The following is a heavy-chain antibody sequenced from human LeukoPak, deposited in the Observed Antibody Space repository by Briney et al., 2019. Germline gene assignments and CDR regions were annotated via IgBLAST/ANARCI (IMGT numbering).Heavy chain of an antibody. CDR2: TYYSGST. CDR3: AREGYDSSGYYYPFLYDY. CDR1: GGSISSYY. J-gene: IGHJ4*02. V-gene: IGHV4-59*01. Sequence: SETLSLTCTVSGGSISSYYWSWIRQPPGKGLEWIGYTYYSGSTNYNPSLKSRVTISVDTSKNQFSLKLSSVTAADTAVYYCAREGYDSSGYYYPFLYDYWGQGTLVTVSS. D-gene: IGHD3-22*01.